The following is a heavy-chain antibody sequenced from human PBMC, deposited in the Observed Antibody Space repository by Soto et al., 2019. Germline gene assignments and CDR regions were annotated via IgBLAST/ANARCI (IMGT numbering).Heavy chain of an antibody. J-gene: IGHJ3*02. CDR1: GYTFTSYG. D-gene: IGHD2-15*01. CDR2: ISAYNGNT. V-gene: IGHV1-18*01. CDR3: ARDSSGGGDAFDI. Sequence: GASVKVSCKASGYTFTSYGISWVRQAPGQGLEWMGWISAYNGNTNYAQKLQGRVTMTRDTSISTAYMELSRLRSDDTAVYYCARDSSGGGDAFDIWGQGTMVTVSS.